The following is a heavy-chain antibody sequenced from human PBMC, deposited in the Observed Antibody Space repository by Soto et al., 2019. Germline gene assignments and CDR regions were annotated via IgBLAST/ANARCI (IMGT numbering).Heavy chain of an antibody. J-gene: IGHJ4*02. CDR3: ARDPQRGYSYGITGYYFDY. D-gene: IGHD5-18*01. V-gene: IGHV1-46*01. Sequence: ASVKVSCKASGYTFTSYYMHWVRQAPGQGLEWMGIINPSGGSTSYAQKFQGRVTMTRDTSTSTVYMELSSLRSEDTAVYYCARDPQRGYSYGITGYYFDYWGQGTLVTVSS. CDR2: INPSGGST. CDR1: GYTFTSYY.